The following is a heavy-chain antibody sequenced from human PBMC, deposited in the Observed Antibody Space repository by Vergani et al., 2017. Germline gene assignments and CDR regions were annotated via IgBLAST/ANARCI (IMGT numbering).Heavy chain of an antibody. CDR2: IYPGDSKT. CDR3: ATIGYRRWGYYFDY. CDR1: GYIFSNYW. Sequence: EVHLVQSGAEVKKPGESLKISCGGSGYIFSNYWIAWVRQMPGKGLEWMGIIYPGDSKTKYNPSFQGQVTVSADKSISTAYLQWNTLQAPDTAIYYCATIGYRRWGYYFDYWGQGILVTVSS. D-gene: IGHD2-2*02. J-gene: IGHJ4*02. V-gene: IGHV5-51*03.